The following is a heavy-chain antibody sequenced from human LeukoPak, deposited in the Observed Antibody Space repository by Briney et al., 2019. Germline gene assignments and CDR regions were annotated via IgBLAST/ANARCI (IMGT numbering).Heavy chain of an antibody. CDR2: IKSKTDGGTT. V-gene: IGHV3-15*01. D-gene: IGHD6-19*01. J-gene: IGHJ4*02. Sequence: GGSLRLSCAASGFTFSNAWMSWVRQAPGKGLEWVGRIKSKTDGGTTDYAAPVRGRFTISRDDSKNTLYLLMNSLKTEDTAVYYCTTAGIPVAGPYFDYWGQGTLVTVSS. CDR3: TTAGIPVAGPYFDY. CDR1: GFTFSNAW.